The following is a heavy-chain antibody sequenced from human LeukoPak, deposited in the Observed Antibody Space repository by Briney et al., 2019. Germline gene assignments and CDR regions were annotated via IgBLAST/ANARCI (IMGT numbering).Heavy chain of an antibody. J-gene: IGHJ6*02. Sequence: PSETLSLTCTVSGGSISSSSYYWGWIRQPPGKGLEWIASMYYGGSTYYNPSLKSRVTISVHTSKNQFSLRLSSVTAADTAVYYCARSIVVAGIASDYYYYAMDVWGQGTTVAVSS. V-gene: IGHV4-39*07. CDR3: ARSIVVAGIASDYYYYAMDV. D-gene: IGHD6-19*01. CDR2: MYYGGST. CDR1: GGSISSSSYY.